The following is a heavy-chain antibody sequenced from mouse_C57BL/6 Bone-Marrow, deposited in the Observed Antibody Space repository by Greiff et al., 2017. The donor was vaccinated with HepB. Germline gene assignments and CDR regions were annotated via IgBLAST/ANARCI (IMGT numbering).Heavy chain of an antibody. D-gene: IGHD2-2*01. CDR1: GYTFTSYW. Sequence: VQLQQSGAELVKPGASVKLSCKASGYTFTSYWMHWVKQRPGQGLEWIGMIHPNSGSTNYNEKFKSKATLTVDTSSSTAYMQLSSLTSEDSAVDYCARRRLPYYFDYWGQGTTLTVSS. J-gene: IGHJ2*01. V-gene: IGHV1-64*01. CDR2: IHPNSGST. CDR3: ARRRLPYYFDY.